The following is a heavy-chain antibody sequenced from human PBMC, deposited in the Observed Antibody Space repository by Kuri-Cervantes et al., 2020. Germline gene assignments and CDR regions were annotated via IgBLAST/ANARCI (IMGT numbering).Heavy chain of an antibody. J-gene: IGHJ4*02. CDR1: GFTFSSYA. CDR2: ISGSGGST. V-gene: IGHV3-23*01. CDR3: AKEGVEYCSSTSCLSSFDY. Sequence: GGSLKISCAASGFTFSSYAMSWVRQAPGKGLEWVSAISGSGGSTYYADSVKGRFTISRDNSKNTLYLQMNSLRAEDTAVYYCAKEGVEYCSSTSCLSSFDYWGQGTLVTVSS. D-gene: IGHD2-2*01.